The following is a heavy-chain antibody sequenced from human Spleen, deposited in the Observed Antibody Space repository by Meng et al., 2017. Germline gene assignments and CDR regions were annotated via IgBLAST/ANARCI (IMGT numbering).Heavy chain of an antibody. J-gene: IGHJ3*02. CDR1: GGSISSSSYY. CDR3: AREEYYDYVWGSYRWAFDI. CDR2: IYYSGST. D-gene: IGHD3-16*02. V-gene: IGHV4-39*07. Sequence: GSLRLSCTVSGGSISSSSYYWGWIRQPPGKGLEWIGSIYYSGSTYYNPSLKSRVTISVDTSKNQFSLKLSSVTAADTAVYYCAREEYYDYVWGSYRWAFDIWGQGTTVTVSS.